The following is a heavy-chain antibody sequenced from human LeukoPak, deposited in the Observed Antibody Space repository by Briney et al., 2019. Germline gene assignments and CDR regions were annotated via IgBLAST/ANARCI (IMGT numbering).Heavy chain of an antibody. Sequence: GASVKVSCKASGYTFTGYYIHWVRQAPGQGLEWMGWINPNSGGTNYAQKFQGRVTMTRDTSISTGYMELSRLRSDDTAVYYCARGRGYSRGTFDYWGQGTLATVSS. D-gene: IGHD5-18*01. CDR2: INPNSGGT. CDR1: GYTFTGYY. CDR3: ARGRGYSRGTFDY. V-gene: IGHV1-2*02. J-gene: IGHJ4*02.